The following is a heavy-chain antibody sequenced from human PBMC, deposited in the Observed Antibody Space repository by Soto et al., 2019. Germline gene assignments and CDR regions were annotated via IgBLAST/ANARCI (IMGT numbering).Heavy chain of an antibody. CDR3: ARGLILWFGELSRRGDYYYYMDV. J-gene: IGHJ6*03. V-gene: IGHV4-34*01. CDR1: GGSFSGYQ. D-gene: IGHD3-10*01. Sequence: QVQLQQWGAGLLKPSETLSLTCAVYGGSFSGYQWTWIRQTPGKGLEWIGEINDSGNINYNPSLKSRVTIFLDTPKKQISLKLSSVTAADTAVYFCARGLILWFGELSRRGDYYYYMDVWGKGTTVTVSS. CDR2: INDSGNI.